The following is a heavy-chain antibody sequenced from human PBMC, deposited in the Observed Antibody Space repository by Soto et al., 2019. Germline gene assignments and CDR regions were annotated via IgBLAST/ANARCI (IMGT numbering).Heavy chain of an antibody. Sequence: PXXSRMLYCSASGSFVGSYGTHWVLLSQGRGLVWVSRINSDGTSTSYADSVKGRFTISRDKAKNTLYLQMNSLRVEDTAVYYCATRTTDTLFDTLDVWGQGTMVTVSS. D-gene: IGHD1-1*01. CDR2: INSDGTST. CDR1: GSFVGSYG. V-gene: IGHV3-74*01. CDR3: ATRTTDTLFDTLDV. J-gene: IGHJ3*01.